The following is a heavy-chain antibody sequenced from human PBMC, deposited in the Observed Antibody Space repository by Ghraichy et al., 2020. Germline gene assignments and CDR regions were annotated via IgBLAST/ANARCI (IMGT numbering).Heavy chain of an antibody. D-gene: IGHD1-14*01. Sequence: GGSLRLSCAVSGFTFNSYGMSWVRQAPGKGLEWVSSISGSGDRTYYADSVKGRFTISRDNSKDTLYLQMNSLRGEDMAVYFCGKNRLNFQHWGQGTLVTVSS. CDR2: ISGSGDRT. CDR3: GKNRLNFQH. CDR1: GFTFNSYG. V-gene: IGHV3-23*01. J-gene: IGHJ1*01.